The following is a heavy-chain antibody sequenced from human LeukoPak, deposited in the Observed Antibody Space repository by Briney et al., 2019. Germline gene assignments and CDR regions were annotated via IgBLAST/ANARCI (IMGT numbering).Heavy chain of an antibody. D-gene: IGHD2-2*02. V-gene: IGHV1-2*02. CDR3: ARGPMCSSTSCYTARHFFSY. CDR2: INPNSGGT. J-gene: IGHJ4*02. Sequence: ASVKVSCKASGYTFTGYYMHWVRQAPGQGLEWMGWINPNSGGTNYAQKFQGRVTMTRDTSISTAYMELSRLRSDDTAVYYCARGPMCSSTSCYTARHFFSYWGQGTLVTVSS. CDR1: GYTFTGYY.